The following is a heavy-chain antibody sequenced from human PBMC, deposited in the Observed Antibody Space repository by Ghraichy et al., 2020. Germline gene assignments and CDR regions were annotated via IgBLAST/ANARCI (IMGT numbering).Heavy chain of an antibody. CDR2: IKQDGSDK. V-gene: IGHV3-7*03. J-gene: IGHJ4*02. CDR3: ARESSFAYSGFDY. D-gene: IGHD5-12*01. Sequence: GESLNISCAASGFTISSHYMTWVRQAPGKGLEWVANIKQDGSDKFYVDSVKGRFTISRDNAKNSLFLQMNSLRAEDTAVYYCARESSFAYSGFDYWGRGTLVTVSS. CDR1: GFTISSHY.